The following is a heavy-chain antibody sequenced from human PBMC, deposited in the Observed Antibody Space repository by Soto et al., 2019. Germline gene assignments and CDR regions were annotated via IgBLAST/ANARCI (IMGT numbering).Heavy chain of an antibody. V-gene: IGHV4-34*01. Sequence: PSDTLSLTCAVYGGSFSGYYWTWIRQPPGTGLEWIGEINHSGSTNYNPSLKSRVTISVDTSKNQFSLKLTSVTAADTAVYYCARALGYTYGHLPIDYWGQGTLVTV. CDR2: INHSGST. CDR1: GGSFSGYY. J-gene: IGHJ4*02. D-gene: IGHD5-18*01. CDR3: ARALGYTYGHLPIDY.